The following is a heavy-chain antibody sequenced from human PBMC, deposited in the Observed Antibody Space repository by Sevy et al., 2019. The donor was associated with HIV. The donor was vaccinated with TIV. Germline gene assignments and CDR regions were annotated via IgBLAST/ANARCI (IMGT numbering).Heavy chain of an antibody. Sequence: GGSLRLSCAASGFPFGTYAMNWVRQAPGKGLEWLGVISNEGNVYHSADSVKGRFTISRDNSRNTLSLQMNYLRVDDTAVYYCARDPTIFGVVRGYCDYWGQGTLVTVSS. CDR2: ISNEGNVY. V-gene: IGHV3-30-3*01. CDR1: GFPFGTYA. D-gene: IGHD3-3*02. CDR3: ARDPTIFGVVRGYCDY. J-gene: IGHJ4*02.